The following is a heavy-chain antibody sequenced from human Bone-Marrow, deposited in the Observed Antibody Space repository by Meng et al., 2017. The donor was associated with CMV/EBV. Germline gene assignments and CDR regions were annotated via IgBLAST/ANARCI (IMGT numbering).Heavy chain of an antibody. CDR3: TTDHDSSGYYLDY. J-gene: IGHJ4*02. CDR2: IKSKTDGGTT. CDR1: GFTFSNAW. Sequence: SGFTFSNAWMSWVRQAPGKGLEWVGRIKSKTDGGTTDYAAPVKGRFTISRDDSKNTLYLQMNSLKTEDTAVYYCTTDHDSSGYYLDYWGQGTLVTVS. D-gene: IGHD3-22*01. V-gene: IGHV3-15*01.